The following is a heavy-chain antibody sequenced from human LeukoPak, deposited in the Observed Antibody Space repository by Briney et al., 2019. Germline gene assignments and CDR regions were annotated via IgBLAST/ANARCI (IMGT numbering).Heavy chain of an antibody. V-gene: IGHV3-23*01. CDR1: GFTFSSYA. CDR3: AKDSLIVVVVAATGLPDY. J-gene: IGHJ4*02. D-gene: IGHD2-15*01. Sequence: GGSLRLSCAASGFTFSSYAMSWVRQAPGKGLECISGFSGSGGSTYYADSVKGRFTISRDNSKNTLYLQMNSLRAEDTAVYYCAKDSLIVVVVAATGLPDYWGQGTLVTVSS. CDR2: FSGSGGST.